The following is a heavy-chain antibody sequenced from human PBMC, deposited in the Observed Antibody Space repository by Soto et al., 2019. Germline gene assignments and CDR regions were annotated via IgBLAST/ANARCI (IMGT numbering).Heavy chain of an antibody. D-gene: IGHD6-13*01. V-gene: IGHV4-34*01. CDR3: ARGRRGSSWRWFDP. J-gene: IGHJ5*02. CDR2: INHSGST. Sequence: SETLSLTCAVYGGSFSGYYWSWIRQPPGKGLEWIGEINHSGSTNYNPSLKSRVTISGDTSKNQFYLKMSSVTAADTAVYYCARGRRGSSWRWFDPWGQGTLVT. CDR1: GGSFSGYY.